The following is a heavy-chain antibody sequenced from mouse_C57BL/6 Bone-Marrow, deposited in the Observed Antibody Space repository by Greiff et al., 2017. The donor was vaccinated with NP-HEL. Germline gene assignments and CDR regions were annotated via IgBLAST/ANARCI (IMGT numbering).Heavy chain of an antibody. V-gene: IGHV8-8*01. CDR3: ARINDYDGSWYAY. CDR1: GFSLSTFGMG. CDR2: IWWDDDK. J-gene: IGHJ3*01. Sequence: QVQLKESGPGLLQPSQTLSLTCSSSGFSLSTFGMGVGWIRQPSGKGMKWLAHIWWDDDKYYNPALTSRLTISKDTSKNQVFLKIANVDTADTATYYCARINDYDGSWYAYWGQGTLVTVSA. D-gene: IGHD2-4*01.